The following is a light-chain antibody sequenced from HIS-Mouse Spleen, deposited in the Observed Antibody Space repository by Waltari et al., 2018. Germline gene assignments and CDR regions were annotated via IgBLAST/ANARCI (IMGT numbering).Light chain of an antibody. CDR1: SSDVGGYNY. V-gene: IGLV2-11*01. Sequence: QSALTQPRSVSGSPGQSVTISCTGTSSDVGGYNYVSWYQHHPAKAPKLMSYDVSKRPSGVPDRFSGSKSGNTASLTISGLQAEDEADYYCCSYAGSYTWVFGGGTKLTVL. J-gene: IGLJ3*02. CDR3: CSYAGSYTWV. CDR2: DVS.